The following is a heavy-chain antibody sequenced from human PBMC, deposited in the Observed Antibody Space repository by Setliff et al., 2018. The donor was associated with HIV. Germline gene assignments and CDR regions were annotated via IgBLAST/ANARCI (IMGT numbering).Heavy chain of an antibody. V-gene: IGHV4-61*02. CDR1: GGSIASGAYY. CDR2: IYTSGNT. D-gene: IGHD3-10*01. CDR3: ARDGDWEFREWYFDL. Sequence: SETLSLTCTVSGGSIASGAYYWSWIRRPAGKGLEWIGRIYTSGNTNYNPSLNGRVTMSIDRSKNQFSLKLNSVTAADTAVYYCARDGDWEFREWYFDLWGRGTLVTVSS. J-gene: IGHJ2*01.